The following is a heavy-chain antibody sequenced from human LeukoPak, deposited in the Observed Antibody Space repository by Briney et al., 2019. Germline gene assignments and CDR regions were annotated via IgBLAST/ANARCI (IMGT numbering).Heavy chain of an antibody. J-gene: IGHJ4*02. Sequence: PGGSLRLSCAPSGLSFSSYTIHWVRQAPGKGLEWVSSISSTSGYIHYADSVKGRFSISRDNAKNLVHLEMDILRADDTAVYYCARDQRPDCEILIGFYHFDYWGQGTLVTVSS. CDR2: ISSTSGYI. CDR1: GLSFSSYT. V-gene: IGHV3-21*01. CDR3: ARDQRPDCEILIGFYHFDY. D-gene: IGHD3-9*01.